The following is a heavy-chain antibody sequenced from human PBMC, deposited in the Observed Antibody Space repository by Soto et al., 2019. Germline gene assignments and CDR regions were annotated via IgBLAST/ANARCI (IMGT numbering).Heavy chain of an antibody. CDR1: GGSISSYY. V-gene: IGHV4-59*01. Sequence: QVQLQESGPGLVKPSETLSLTYTVSGGSISSYYWSWIRQPPGKGLEWIGYIYYSGSTNYNPSLKSRVTISVDTSKNQFSLKLSSVTAADTAVYYCARDLAVAGTNWFDPWGQGTLVTVSS. D-gene: IGHD6-19*01. CDR3: ARDLAVAGTNWFDP. J-gene: IGHJ5*02. CDR2: IYYSGST.